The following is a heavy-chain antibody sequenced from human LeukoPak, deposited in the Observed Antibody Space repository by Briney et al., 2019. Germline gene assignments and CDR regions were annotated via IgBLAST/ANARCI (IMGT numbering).Heavy chain of an antibody. V-gene: IGHV1-69-2*01. J-gene: IGHJ4*02. CDR1: GYTFTDYY. Sequence: GASVKVSCKASGYTFTDYYMHWVQQAPGKGLEWMGRVDPEDGETIYAEKFQGRVTITADTSTDTAYMELSSLRSEDTAVFYCATDAYDSSAYDPDYWGQGTLVTVSS. D-gene: IGHD3-22*01. CDR3: ATDAYDSSAYDPDY. CDR2: VDPEDGET.